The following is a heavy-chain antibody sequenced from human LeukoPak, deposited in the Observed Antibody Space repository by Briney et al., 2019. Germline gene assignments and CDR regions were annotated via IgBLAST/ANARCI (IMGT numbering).Heavy chain of an antibody. CDR3: ARVTALYYYMDV. CDR2: ISAYNGNT. Sequence: ASVKASCKASGGTFSSYAISWVRQAPGQGLEWMGWISAYNGNTNYAQKLQGRVTMTTDTSTSTVYMELRSLRSDDTAVYYCARVTALYYYMDVWGKGTTVTVSS. V-gene: IGHV1-18*01. CDR1: GGTFSSYA. J-gene: IGHJ6*03.